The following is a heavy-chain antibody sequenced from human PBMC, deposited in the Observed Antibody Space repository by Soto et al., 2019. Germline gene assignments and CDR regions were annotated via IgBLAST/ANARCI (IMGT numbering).Heavy chain of an antibody. D-gene: IGHD2-2*01. CDR1: GGSFSGYY. J-gene: IGHJ5*02. CDR3: ARVGGTAARNRENWFDP. CDR2: INHSGST. V-gene: IGHV4-34*01. Sequence: PSETLSLTCAVYGGSFSGYYWSWIRQPPGKGLEWIGEINHSGSTNYNPSLKSRVTISVDTSKNQFSLKLSSVTAADTAVYYCARVGGTAARNRENWFDPWGQGTLVTVSS.